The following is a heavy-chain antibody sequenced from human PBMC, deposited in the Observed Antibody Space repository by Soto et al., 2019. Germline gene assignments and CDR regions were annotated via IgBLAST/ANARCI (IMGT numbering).Heavy chain of an antibody. Sequence: QVQLVESGGGVVQPGRSLRLSCAASGFTFSSYGMHWVRQAPGKGLEWVAVISYDGSNKYYADSVKGRFTISRDNSKNKLYLQMNSLRAEDTAVYYCAKDRPLWFGEWNGMDVWGQGTTVTVSS. CDR3: AKDRPLWFGEWNGMDV. J-gene: IGHJ6*02. V-gene: IGHV3-30*18. D-gene: IGHD3-10*01. CDR2: ISYDGSNK. CDR1: GFTFSSYG.